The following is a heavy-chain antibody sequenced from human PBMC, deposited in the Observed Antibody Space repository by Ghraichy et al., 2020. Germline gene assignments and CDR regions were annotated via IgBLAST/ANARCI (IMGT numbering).Heavy chain of an antibody. CDR1: GGSISSYY. Sequence: TLSLTCTVSGGSISSYYWSWIRQPPGKGLEWIGYIYYSGSTNYNPSLKSRVTISVDTSKNQFSLKLSSVTAADTAVYYCARVRYCSSTSCYGGSDAFDIWGQGTMVTVSS. V-gene: IGHV4-59*01. J-gene: IGHJ3*02. CDR2: IYYSGST. CDR3: ARVRYCSSTSCYGGSDAFDI. D-gene: IGHD2-2*01.